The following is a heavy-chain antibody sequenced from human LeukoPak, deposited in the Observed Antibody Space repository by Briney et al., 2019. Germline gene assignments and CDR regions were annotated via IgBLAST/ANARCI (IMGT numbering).Heavy chain of an antibody. D-gene: IGHD3-10*01. Sequence: ASVKVSCKASGYTFTGYYIHWVRQAPGQGLEWMGWLNPNNGGTNRAQKFQGRVTMTRDTSISTAYMELSGLRPEDTAMHYCARDRGVDESDYWGQGTPVTVSS. CDR1: GYTFTGYY. CDR2: LNPNNGGT. V-gene: IGHV1-2*02. CDR3: ARDRGVDESDY. J-gene: IGHJ4*02.